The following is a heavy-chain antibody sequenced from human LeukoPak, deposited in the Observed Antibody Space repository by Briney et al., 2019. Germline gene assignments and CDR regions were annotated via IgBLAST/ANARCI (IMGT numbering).Heavy chain of an antibody. J-gene: IGHJ4*02. V-gene: IGHV3-30*02. CDR2: IRYDGSNK. Sequence: GGSLRLSCAASGFTFSSYGMHWVRQAPGKGLEWVAFIRYDGSNKYYADSVKGRFTISRDNSKNTLYLQMNSLRAEDTAVYYCAKVGIVVVEAATPPFDYWGQGTPVTVSS. D-gene: IGHD2-15*01. CDR1: GFTFSSYG. CDR3: AKVGIVVVEAATPPFDY.